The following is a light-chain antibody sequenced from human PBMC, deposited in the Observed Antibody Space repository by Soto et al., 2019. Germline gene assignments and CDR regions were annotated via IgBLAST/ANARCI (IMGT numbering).Light chain of an antibody. V-gene: IGKV3-15*01. Sequence: EIVMTQSPATLSVSPGERATLSCRASQIVSRNLAWYQHKPGQAPRLLIYGASTRATGIPARFSGSGSGTEFTLTISSLQSEDFAVYYCQQYNNWPPHTFGGGTKVDIK. CDR1: QIVSRN. CDR3: QQYNNWPPHT. CDR2: GAS. J-gene: IGKJ4*01.